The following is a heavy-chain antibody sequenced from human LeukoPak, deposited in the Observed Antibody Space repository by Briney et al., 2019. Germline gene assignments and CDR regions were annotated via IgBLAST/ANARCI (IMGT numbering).Heavy chain of an antibody. V-gene: IGHV3-53*01. D-gene: IGHD4-23*01. CDR3: ARDYGGHRYFDY. CDR2: IYSGGST. Sequence: GGSLTDTCAASGFTVSSSYMNWVRPARAKGLAWVSVIYSGGSTYYADRVHGRFTISRDNSKNTLYLQMNSLRAEDTAVYYCARDYGGHRYFDYWGQGPVVCVSS. CDR1: GFTVSSSY. J-gene: IGHJ4*02.